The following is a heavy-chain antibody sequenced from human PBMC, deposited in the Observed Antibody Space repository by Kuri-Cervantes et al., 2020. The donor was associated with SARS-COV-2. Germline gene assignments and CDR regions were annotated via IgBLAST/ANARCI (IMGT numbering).Heavy chain of an antibody. J-gene: IGHJ4*02. D-gene: IGHD5-18*01. CDR3: ARGSERGYSYGEIYYFDY. Sequence: GESLKISCAASGFTFSSYEMNWVRQAPGKGLEWASYISSSGSTIYYADSVKGQSTISRDNAKNSLYLQMNSLRAEDTAVYYCARGSERGYSYGEIYYFDYWGQGTLVTVSS. V-gene: IGHV3-48*03. CDR2: ISSSGSTI. CDR1: GFTFSSYE.